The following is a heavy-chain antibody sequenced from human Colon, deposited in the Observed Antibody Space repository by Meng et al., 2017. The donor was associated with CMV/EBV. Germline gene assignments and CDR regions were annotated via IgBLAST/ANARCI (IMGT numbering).Heavy chain of an antibody. Sequence: GESLRLSCEASGFTFDDYAMYWVRHAPGKGLEWVSSITWNGGTINYADSVKGRFTISRDNAKRSLFLQMNSLKVEDTALYYCVKDVRSGATRDFDYWGQGTLVTVSS. CDR3: VKDVRSGATRDFDY. J-gene: IGHJ4*02. CDR1: GFTFDDYA. D-gene: IGHD6-25*01. V-gene: IGHV3-9*01. CDR2: ITWNGGTI.